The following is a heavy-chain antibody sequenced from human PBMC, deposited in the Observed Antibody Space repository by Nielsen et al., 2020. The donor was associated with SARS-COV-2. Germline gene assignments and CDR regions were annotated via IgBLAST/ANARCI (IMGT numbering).Heavy chain of an antibody. CDR3: AREYSSSPCAFDI. Sequence: SETPLTCTVSGGSISRYYWSWLRQPPGKGLEWLAYIYYSGATNYNPSLKSRVTISADTSKNQFSLKLRSVTAADTAVYYCAREYSSSPCAFDIWGQGTMVTVSS. V-gene: IGHV4-59*01. CDR2: IYYSGAT. CDR1: GGSISRYY. J-gene: IGHJ3*02. D-gene: IGHD6-6*01.